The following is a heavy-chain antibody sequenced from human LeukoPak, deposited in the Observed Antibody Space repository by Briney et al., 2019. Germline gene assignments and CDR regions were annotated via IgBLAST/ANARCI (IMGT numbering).Heavy chain of an antibody. Sequence: ASVKVSCKASGYTFTSYGISWVRQAPGQGLEWMGWISAYNGNTNYAQKLQGRVTMTTDTSTSTAYMELRSLRSDDTAVYYCARDWSGYYDSSRYAYRAEYFQHWGQGTLVTVSS. CDR2: ISAYNGNT. CDR1: GYTFTSYG. CDR3: ARDWSGYYDSSRYAYRAEYFQH. J-gene: IGHJ1*01. V-gene: IGHV1-18*01. D-gene: IGHD3-22*01.